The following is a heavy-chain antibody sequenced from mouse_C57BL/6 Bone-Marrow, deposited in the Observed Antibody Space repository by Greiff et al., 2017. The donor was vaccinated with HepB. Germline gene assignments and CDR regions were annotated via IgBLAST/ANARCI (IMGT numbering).Heavy chain of an antibody. D-gene: IGHD3-1*01. V-gene: IGHV5-4*01. Sequence: DVKLVESGGGLVKPGGSLKLSCAASGFTFSSYAMSWVRQTPEKRLEWVATISDGGSYTYYPDNVKGRFTISRDNAKNNLYLQMSHLKSEDTAMYYCARDAGFAWFAYWGQGTLVTVSA. CDR2: ISDGGSYT. J-gene: IGHJ3*01. CDR1: GFTFSSYA. CDR3: ARDAGFAWFAY.